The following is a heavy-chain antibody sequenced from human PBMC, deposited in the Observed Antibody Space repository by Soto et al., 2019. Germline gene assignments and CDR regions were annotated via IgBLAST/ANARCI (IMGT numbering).Heavy chain of an antibody. D-gene: IGHD3-3*01. CDR1: GGSFSGYY. Sequence: SETLSLTCAVYGGSFSGYYWSWIRQPPGKGLEWIGEINHSGSTNYNPSLKSRVTISVDTSKNQFSLKLSSVTAADTAVYYCARERAPGTIFGVVTDYYYYGMDVWGQGTTVTVS. J-gene: IGHJ6*02. CDR2: INHSGST. V-gene: IGHV4-34*01. CDR3: ARERAPGTIFGVVTDYYYYGMDV.